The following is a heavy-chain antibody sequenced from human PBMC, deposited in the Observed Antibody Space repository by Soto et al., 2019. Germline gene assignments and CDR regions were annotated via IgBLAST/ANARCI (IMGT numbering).Heavy chain of an antibody. CDR3: ARDPPTGTTLDWVDS. D-gene: IGHD1-7*01. Sequence: GGSLRLSCAASGFSFSSDSTGWVRQAPGKGLEWVSSISSSGSFKNYADSVKGRFTISRDNSKNSLYLQMNSLKDEDTAVYYCARDPPTGTTLDWVDSWGQGTLVTVSS. V-gene: IGHV3-21*01. J-gene: IGHJ5*01. CDR1: GFSFSSDS. CDR2: ISSSGSFK.